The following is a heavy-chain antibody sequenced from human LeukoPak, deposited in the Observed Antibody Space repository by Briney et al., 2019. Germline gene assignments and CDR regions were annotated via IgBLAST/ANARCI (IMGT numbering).Heavy chain of an antibody. D-gene: IGHD3-9*01. J-gene: IGHJ4*02. CDR3: ASSDILTGYYEHFDY. CDR1: GGSISSSSHY. CDR2: IYYSGST. V-gene: IGHV4-39*07. Sequence: SETLSLTCTVSGGSISSSSHYWDWIRQPPGKGLEWIGSIYYSGSTYYNPSLKSRVTISVDTSKNQFSLKLSSVTAADTAVYYRASSDILTGYYEHFDYWGQGTLVTVSS.